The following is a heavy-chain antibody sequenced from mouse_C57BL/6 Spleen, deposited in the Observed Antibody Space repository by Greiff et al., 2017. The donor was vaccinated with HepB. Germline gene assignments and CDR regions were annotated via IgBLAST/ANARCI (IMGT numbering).Heavy chain of an antibody. D-gene: IGHD1-1*01. V-gene: IGHV5-4*01. CDR3: ARDRGTTVPYYYAMYY. CDR2: ISDGGSYT. CDR1: GFTFSSYA. J-gene: IGHJ4*01. Sequence: VQLKESGGGLVKPGGSLKLSCAASGFTFSSYAMSWVRQTPEKRLEWVATISDGGSYTYYPDNVKGRFTISRDNAKNNLYLQMSHLKSEDTAMYYCARDRGTTVPYYYAMYYWGQGTSVTVSS.